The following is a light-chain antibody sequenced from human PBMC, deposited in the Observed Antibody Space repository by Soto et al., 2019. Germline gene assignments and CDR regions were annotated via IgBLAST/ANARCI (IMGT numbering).Light chain of an antibody. Sequence: EIVLTQSPGTLSLSPGERATLSCRASQSVSSSFLAWYQHKPGQAPRLLMYGASSRATGIPARFSGSGSGTDFTLTISSLQPEDFAVYYCHQYGDSPLTFGQGTKVEIK. CDR2: GAS. CDR3: HQYGDSPLT. V-gene: IGKV3-20*01. CDR1: QSVSSSF. J-gene: IGKJ2*01.